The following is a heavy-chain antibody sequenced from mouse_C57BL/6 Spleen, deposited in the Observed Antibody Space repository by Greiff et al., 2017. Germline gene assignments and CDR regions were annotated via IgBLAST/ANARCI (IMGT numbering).Heavy chain of an antibody. CDR2: ISSKSSNYAT. D-gene: IGHD1-1*01. CDR1: GFTFNTYA. J-gene: IGHJ4*01. CDR3: VRGTVVPYYAMDY. V-gene: IGHV10-3*01. Sequence: EVKVVESGGGLVQPKGSLKLSCAASGFTFNTYAMHWVRQAPGKGLEWVARISSKSSNYATYYADSVKDRFTISRDDSQSMLYLQMNNLKTEDTAMYYCVRGTVVPYYAMDYWGQGTSVTVSS.